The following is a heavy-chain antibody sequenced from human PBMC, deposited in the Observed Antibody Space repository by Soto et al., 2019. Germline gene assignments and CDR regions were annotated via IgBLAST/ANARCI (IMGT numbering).Heavy chain of an antibody. CDR1: GGSISSGGYS. CDR2: IYHSGST. CDR3: ARVPDR. V-gene: IGHV4-30-2*01. Sequence: PSETLSLTCAVSGGSISSGGYSWSWIRQPPGKGLEWIGYIYHSGSTYYNPSLKSRVTISVGRSKNQFSLELSSVTAADTAVYYCARVPDRWGQGTLVTVS. D-gene: IGHD2-2*01. J-gene: IGHJ5*02.